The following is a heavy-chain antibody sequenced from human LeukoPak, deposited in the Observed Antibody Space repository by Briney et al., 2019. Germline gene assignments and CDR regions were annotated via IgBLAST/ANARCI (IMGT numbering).Heavy chain of an antibody. D-gene: IGHD1-26*01. CDR1: GVTLSSYA. V-gene: IGHV3-23*01. CDR2: ISSSGSGGNT. CDR3: AKKWGVGTTTLDYFDY. Sequence: GGSLRLSCAASGVTLSSYAMSWARQAPGKGLEWVSGISSSGSGGNTYYADSVKGRFTISRDNSKNTLYLQMNSLTDEDTAVYYCAKKWGVGTTTLDYFDYWGQGTLVTVSS. J-gene: IGHJ4*02.